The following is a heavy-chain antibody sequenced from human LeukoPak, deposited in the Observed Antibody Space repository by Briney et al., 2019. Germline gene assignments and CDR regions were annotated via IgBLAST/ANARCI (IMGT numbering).Heavy chain of an antibody. CDR1: GFIFSSYS. CDR3: ARDRWDYDYRKYNFDY. Sequence: PGGSLRLSCEASGFIFSSYSMNWVRQAPGKGLEWVSYISSRSNTIYYADSVKGRFTTSRDNAKNSLFLQMNSLRAEDTAVYYCARDRWDYDYRKYNFDYWGQGTLVTVSS. J-gene: IGHJ4*02. D-gene: IGHD4-11*01. V-gene: IGHV3-48*01. CDR2: ISSRSNTI.